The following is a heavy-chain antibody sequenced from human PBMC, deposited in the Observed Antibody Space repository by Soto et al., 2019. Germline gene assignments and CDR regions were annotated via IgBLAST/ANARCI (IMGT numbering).Heavy chain of an antibody. Sequence: PGGSLRLSCAASGFTFSSYAMHWVRQAPGKGLEWVAVISYDGSNKYYADSVKGRFTISRDNSKNTLYLQMNSLRVEDTAVYYCAKGPRAPPPHDYGMDVWGQGTTVTVSS. CDR1: GFTFSSYA. CDR2: ISYDGSNK. CDR3: AKGPRAPPPHDYGMDV. J-gene: IGHJ6*02. V-gene: IGHV3-30-3*01.